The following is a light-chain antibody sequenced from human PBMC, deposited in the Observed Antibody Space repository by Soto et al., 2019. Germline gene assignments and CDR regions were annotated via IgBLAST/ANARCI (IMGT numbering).Light chain of an antibody. Sequence: MVLTQSPDTLSLSPGERATLSCRASQSVSSSYLAWYQQKPGQAPRLLIYGASSRATGIPDRFSGSGSGTDFTLTISRLEPEDFAVYYCQQYGSSRWTFGQGTKVDI. J-gene: IGKJ1*01. CDR1: QSVSSSY. CDR2: GAS. V-gene: IGKV3-20*01. CDR3: QQYGSSRWT.